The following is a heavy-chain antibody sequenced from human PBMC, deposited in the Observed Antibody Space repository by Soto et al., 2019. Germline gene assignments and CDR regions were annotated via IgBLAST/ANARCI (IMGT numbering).Heavy chain of an antibody. CDR1: GFTISSCA. D-gene: IGHD2-2*01. CDR3: AKSSTSFYYYYMDV. J-gene: IGHJ6*03. CDR2: ISGSGVST. Sequence: GGSLRLSCAASGFTISSCAISWVRQAPGKGLDWVSAISGSGVSTYYADSGKGRFTISRDNSKNTLYLQMNSLRAEDSAVYYCAKSSTSFYYYYMDVWGKGTTVTVSS. V-gene: IGHV3-23*01.